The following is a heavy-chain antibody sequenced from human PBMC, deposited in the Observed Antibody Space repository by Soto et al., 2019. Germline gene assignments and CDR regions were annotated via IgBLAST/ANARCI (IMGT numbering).Heavy chain of an antibody. D-gene: IGHD7-27*01. V-gene: IGHV3-13*01. CDR3: ARAGHWGDAFDI. Sequence: GGSLRLSCAASGFTFSSYDMHWVRQATGKGLEWVSAIGTAGDTYYPGSVKGRFTISRENAKNSLYLQMNSLRAGDTAVYYCARAGHWGDAFDIWGQGTMVTVSS. CDR1: GFTFSSYD. CDR2: IGTAGDT. J-gene: IGHJ3*02.